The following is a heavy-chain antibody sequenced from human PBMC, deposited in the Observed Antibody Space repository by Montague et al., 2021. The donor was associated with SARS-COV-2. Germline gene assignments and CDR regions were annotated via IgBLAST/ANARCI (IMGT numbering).Heavy chain of an antibody. D-gene: IGHD3-10*01. Sequence: VKPTQTLTLTCTFSGISLSTSGVGVAWIRQPPGKALEWLALIYWDDDERYSPSMGSRLTITKDTSENQVVLRMTNMDPMDTATYYCAPLGFDSRSYYTPHNWFDPWGQGILVTVSS. CDR1: GISLSTSGVG. CDR2: IYWDDDE. CDR3: APLGFDSRSYYTPHNWFDP. V-gene: IGHV2-5*02. J-gene: IGHJ5*02.